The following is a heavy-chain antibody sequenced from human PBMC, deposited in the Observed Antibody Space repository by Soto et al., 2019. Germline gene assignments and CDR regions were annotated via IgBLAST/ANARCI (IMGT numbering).Heavy chain of an antibody. J-gene: IGHJ4*02. Sequence: QVQLQESGPGLVKPSQTLSLTCTVSGGSISDGSYYWSWIRQPPGKGLEWIGHIYNSGNTYNNPSLRSRLTISLDTSKSQFSLNLNSVTDADTAVYYCASGLSGDKVDQWGQGTLVTVSS. CDR1: GGSISDGSYY. CDR3: ASGLSGDKVDQ. D-gene: IGHD2-21*01. CDR2: IYNSGNT. V-gene: IGHV4-30-4*01.